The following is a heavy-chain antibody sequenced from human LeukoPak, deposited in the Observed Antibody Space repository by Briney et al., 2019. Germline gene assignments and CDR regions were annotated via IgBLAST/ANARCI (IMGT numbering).Heavy chain of an antibody. CDR1: GGSISSYY. V-gene: IGHV4-4*07. J-gene: IGHJ3*02. Sequence: SETLSLTCTVSGGSISSYYWSWLRQPAGKGLEWIGRIYTSGSTNYNPSLTSRVTMSVDTSKNQFSLTLSSVTAADTAVYYCARAVYYYDSSGYWGLDAFDIWGQGTMATVSS. CDR2: IYTSGST. D-gene: IGHD3-22*01. CDR3: ARAVYYYDSSGYWGLDAFDI.